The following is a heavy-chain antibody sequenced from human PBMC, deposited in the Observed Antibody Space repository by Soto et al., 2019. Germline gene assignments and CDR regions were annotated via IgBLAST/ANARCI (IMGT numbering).Heavy chain of an antibody. Sequence: QVQLVQSGAEVKKPGASVKVSCKASGYTFTGYYMHWVRQAPGQGLEWMGWINPNSGGTNYAQKFQGRVTMTRHTSISTAYMELSRLRSDDTAVYYCARVGNYYDSSGYPKDYYYYGMDVWGQGTTVTVSS. CDR1: GYTFTGYY. CDR2: INPNSGGT. V-gene: IGHV1-2*02. CDR3: ARVGNYYDSSGYPKDYYYYGMDV. J-gene: IGHJ6*02. D-gene: IGHD3-22*01.